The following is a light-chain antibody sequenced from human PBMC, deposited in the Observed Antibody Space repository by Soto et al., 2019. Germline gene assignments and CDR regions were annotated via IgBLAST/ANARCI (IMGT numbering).Light chain of an antibody. CDR3: SSYAAGNNYYFV. V-gene: IGLV2-8*01. Sequence: QSALTQPPSASGSPGQSVTISCTGTSSDVGGYNYVSWYQQYPGRAPKLMIYEVTKRPSGVPDRFSGSKSGNTASLTVSGLRAEDEAEYYCSSYAAGNNYYFVFGGGTKVTVL. CDR2: EVT. J-gene: IGLJ3*02. CDR1: SSDVGGYNY.